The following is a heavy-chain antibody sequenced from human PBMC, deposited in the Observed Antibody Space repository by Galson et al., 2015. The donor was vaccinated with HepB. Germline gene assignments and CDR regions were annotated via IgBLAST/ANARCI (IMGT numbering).Heavy chain of an antibody. CDR1: GGSISTSDHY. CDR3: ARQTYTYDHGYFDF. V-gene: IGHV4-39*01. D-gene: IGHD5-18*01. CDR2: LFYSGST. J-gene: IGHJ4*02. Sequence: SETLSLTCTVSGGSISTSDHYWGWIRQPPGKGLEWIGSLFYSGSTYYTPSLKSRVTISVDTSRNQFSLNLNSVTAADTGLYWCARQTYTYDHGYFDFWGQGTLVTVSS.